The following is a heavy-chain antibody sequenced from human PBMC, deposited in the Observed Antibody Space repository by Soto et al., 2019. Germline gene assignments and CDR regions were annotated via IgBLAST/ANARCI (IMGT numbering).Heavy chain of an antibody. CDR1: GCTFTSYG. CDR2: ISAYNGNT. V-gene: IGHV1-18*04. D-gene: IGHD5-18*01. J-gene: IGHJ6*02. Sequence: GASVKVSCKASGCTFTSYGISWARQAPGQGLEWMGWISAYNGNTNYAQKLQGRVTMTTDTSTSTAYMELRSLRSDDTALYYCAMIQRGNTYYYYGMDAWGQGSTFTVS. CDR3: AMIQRGNTYYYYGMDA.